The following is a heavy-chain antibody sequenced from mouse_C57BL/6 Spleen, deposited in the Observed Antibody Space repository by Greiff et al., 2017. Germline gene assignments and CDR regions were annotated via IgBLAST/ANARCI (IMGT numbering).Heavy chain of an antibody. J-gene: IGHJ2*01. CDR3: ARVGVEENYFDD. CDR1: GFTFSSYA. D-gene: IGHD1-1*01. CDR2: ISDGGSYT. V-gene: IGHV5-4*01. Sequence: EVQGVESGGGLVKPGGSLKLSCAASGFTFSSYAMSWVRQTPEKRLEWVATISDGGSYTYYPDNVKGRFTISRDNAKNNLYLQMSHLKSEDTAMYYCARVGVEENYFDDWGQGTTLTVSS.